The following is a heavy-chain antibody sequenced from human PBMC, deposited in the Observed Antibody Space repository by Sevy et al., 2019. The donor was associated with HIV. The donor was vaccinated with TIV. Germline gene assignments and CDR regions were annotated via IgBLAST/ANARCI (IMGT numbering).Heavy chain of an antibody. CDR1: GYTFTNYH. V-gene: IGHV1-18*01. Sequence: ASVKVSCKASGYTFTNYHITWVRQAPGQGLEWMGWITPNNDNTEYVQRLQGRVTMTTDTSTSTAYMELRNLKSDDTAVYYCARAPSGSQGPGQYFHHWGQGTLVTVSS. CDR3: ARAPSGSQGPGQYFHH. J-gene: IGHJ1*01. D-gene: IGHD1-26*01. CDR2: ITPNNDNT.